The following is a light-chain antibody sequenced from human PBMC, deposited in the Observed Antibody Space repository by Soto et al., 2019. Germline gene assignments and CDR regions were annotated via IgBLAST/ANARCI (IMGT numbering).Light chain of an antibody. V-gene: IGLV1-47*02. J-gene: IGLJ3*02. CDR2: SNN. CDR3: AAWDDSRKGV. Sequence: QSVLTQPPSASGTPGQRVTISCSGSSSNIGSNYVYWYQQLPGTAPKLLIYSNNQRPSGVPDRFSGSKSGTSASLAISGLRSEDEADYYCAAWDDSRKGVFGGGTQLTVL. CDR1: SSNIGSNY.